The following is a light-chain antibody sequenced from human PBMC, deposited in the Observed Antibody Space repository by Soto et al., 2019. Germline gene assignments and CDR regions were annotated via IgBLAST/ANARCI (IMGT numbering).Light chain of an antibody. CDR2: GAS. V-gene: IGKV3-15*01. Sequence: EIGMKKSPATLSVSTGERATLSCRASQSVSSNLAGYQQKPGQAPRLLIYGASTRATGIPARFSGSGSGTEFTLTISSLQSEDFAVYYCQQYNNWPLAFGQGTLLAIK. J-gene: IGKJ5*01. CDR1: QSVSSN. CDR3: QQYNNWPLA.